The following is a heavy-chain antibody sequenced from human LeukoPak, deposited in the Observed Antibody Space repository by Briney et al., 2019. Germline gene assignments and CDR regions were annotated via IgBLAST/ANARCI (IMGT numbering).Heavy chain of an antibody. J-gene: IGHJ6*02. CDR3: AKVAGHAYYYYGMDV. CDR1: GFIFSDYY. V-gene: IGHV3-23*01. CDR2: ISGSGGST. D-gene: IGHD6-19*01. Sequence: GGSLRLSCVGSGFIFSDYYMSWIRRAPGKGLEWVSAISGSGGSTYYADSVKGRFTISRDNSKNTLYLQMNSLRAEDTAVYYCAKVAGHAYYYYGMDVWGQGTTVTVSS.